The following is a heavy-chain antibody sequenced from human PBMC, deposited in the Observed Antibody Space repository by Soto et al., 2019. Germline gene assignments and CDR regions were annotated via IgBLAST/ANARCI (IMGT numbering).Heavy chain of an antibody. J-gene: IGHJ4*02. D-gene: IGHD2-2*02. CDR2: MNHDRGNR. CDR3: VKGSCRGYCSDTSCYTIDY. V-gene: IGHV1-8*01. Sequence: SVKVSCQTSGYTFTSHDINWVRQATGQGLEWMGWMNHDRGNRRYAQKFQGRVSKTTDTSISTPDIELSGLRDDDRPRYYCVKGSCRGYCSDTSCYTIDYWGQGTLVTVSS. CDR1: GYTFTSHD.